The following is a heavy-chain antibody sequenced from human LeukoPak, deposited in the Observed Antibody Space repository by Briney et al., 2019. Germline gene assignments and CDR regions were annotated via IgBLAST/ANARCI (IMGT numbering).Heavy chain of an antibody. Sequence: GGSLRLSCAASGFTFDDYGMSWVRQAPGKGLEWVSGINWNGGSTGYADSVKGRFTISRDNAKNSLYLQMNSLRAEDTAVYYCARGGGYGLSFDPWGQGTLVTVSS. CDR3: ARGGGYGLSFDP. V-gene: IGHV3-20*04. D-gene: IGHD3-22*01. CDR1: GFTFDDYG. J-gene: IGHJ5*02. CDR2: INWNGGST.